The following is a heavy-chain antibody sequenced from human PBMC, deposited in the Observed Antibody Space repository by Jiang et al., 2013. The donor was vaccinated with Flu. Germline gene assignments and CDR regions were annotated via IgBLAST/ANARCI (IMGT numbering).Heavy chain of an antibody. V-gene: IGHV1-2*04. J-gene: IGHJ4*02. CDR1: GYTFTGYY. Sequence: SGAEVKKPGASVKVSCKASGYTFTGYYMHWVRQAPGQGLEWMGWINPNSGGTNYAQKFQGWVTMTRDTSISTAYMELSRLRSDDTAVYYCARDLSTGLLGVVAAYYFDYWGQGTLVTVSS. CDR2: INPNSGGT. D-gene: IGHD2-15*01. CDR3: ARDLSTGLLGVVAAYYFDY.